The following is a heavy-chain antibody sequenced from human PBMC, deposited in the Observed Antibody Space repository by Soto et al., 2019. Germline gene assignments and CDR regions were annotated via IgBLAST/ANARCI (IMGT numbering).Heavy chain of an antibody. J-gene: IGHJ5*02. V-gene: IGHV1-69*01. CDR2: IIPIFGTA. CDR1: GGTFSSYA. CDR3: ARAGVPSRYCTNGVCPNWFDP. Sequence: QVQLVQSGAEVKKPGSSVKVSCKASGGTFSSYAISWVRQAPGQGLEWMGGIIPIFGTANYAQKFQGRVTITADESTSTAYMELSSLRSEDTAVYYCARAGVPSRYCTNGVCPNWFDPWGQGTLVTVSS. D-gene: IGHD2-8*01.